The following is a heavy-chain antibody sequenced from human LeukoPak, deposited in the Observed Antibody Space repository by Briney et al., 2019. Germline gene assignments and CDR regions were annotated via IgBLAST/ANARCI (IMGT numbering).Heavy chain of an antibody. CDR1: GYTFTGYY. CDR2: INPNSGGT. CDR3: ARTARGRPCGGDCYYYGMDV. J-gene: IGHJ6*02. Sequence: ASVKVSCKASGYTFTGYYMHWVRQAPGQGLEWMVWINPNSGGTNYAQKFQGRVTMTRDTSISTAYMELSRLRSDDTAVYYCARTARGRPCGGDCYYYGMDVWGQGTTVTVSS. V-gene: IGHV1-2*02. D-gene: IGHD2-21*01.